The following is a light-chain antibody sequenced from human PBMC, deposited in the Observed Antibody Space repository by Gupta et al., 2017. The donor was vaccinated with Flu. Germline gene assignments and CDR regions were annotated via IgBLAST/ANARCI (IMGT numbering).Light chain of an antibody. Sequence: SPSSLPAAVGDRVTSTCRASQPISIYLNWYQQKPGRAPMLLNYAATRLQSGVPSRFSGSGSETEFTFTISGVQPEDFATYYCQQSYSIMTFGQGTQVEIK. J-gene: IGKJ5*01. CDR2: AAT. V-gene: IGKV1-39*01. CDR1: QPISIY. CDR3: QQSYSIMT.